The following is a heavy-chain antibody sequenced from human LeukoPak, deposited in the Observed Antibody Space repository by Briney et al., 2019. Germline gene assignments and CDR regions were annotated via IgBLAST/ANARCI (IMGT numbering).Heavy chain of an antibody. V-gene: IGHV1-69*05. CDR1: GGTFSSYA. J-gene: IGHJ3*02. CDR3: ARLYYYDSSTYAFDI. CDR2: IIPIFGTA. Sequence: SVKVSCKASGGTFSSYAISRVRQAPGQGLEWMGRIIPIFGTANYAQKFQGRVTLTTDESTSTAYMELSSLRSEDTAVYYCARLYYYDSSTYAFDIWGQGTMVTVSS. D-gene: IGHD3-22*01.